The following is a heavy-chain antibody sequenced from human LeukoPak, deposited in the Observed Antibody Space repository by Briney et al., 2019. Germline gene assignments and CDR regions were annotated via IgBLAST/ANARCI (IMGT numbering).Heavy chain of an antibody. CDR3: ARSGGTMGEFDY. CDR2: ISSSSSYI. J-gene: IGHJ4*02. Sequence: GGPLRLSCAASGFTFSSYSMNWVRQAPGKGLEWVSSISSSSSYIYYADSVKGRFTISRDNAKNSLYLQMNSLRAEDTAVYYCARSGGTMGEFDYWGQGTLVTVSS. CDR1: GFTFSSYS. V-gene: IGHV3-21*01. D-gene: IGHD3-16*01.